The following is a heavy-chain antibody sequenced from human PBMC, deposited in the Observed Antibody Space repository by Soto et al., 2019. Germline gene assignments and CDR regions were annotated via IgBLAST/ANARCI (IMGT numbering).Heavy chain of an antibody. CDR2: VNPSGGHT. CDR1: GDTFTDYY. D-gene: IGHD2-21*02. V-gene: IGHV1-46*01. J-gene: IGHJ4*02. CDR3: AGGGHVVVVTAALDY. Sequence: QVQLVQSGAEVKKPGASVKVSCKASGDTFTDYYIHWVRQAPGQGLEWMGTVNPSGGHTTYAQHFLGRVTMTRDTSTSTLYMELTSLTSEDTAVYYCAGGGHVVVVTAALDYWGQGTLVTVSS.